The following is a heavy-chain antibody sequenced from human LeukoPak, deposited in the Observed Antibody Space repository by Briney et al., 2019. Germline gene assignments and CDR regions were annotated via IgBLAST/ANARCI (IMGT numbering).Heavy chain of an antibody. J-gene: IGHJ6*02. CDR1: GYTLTGYY. CDR3: ARDITIFGVVTILGYYYYGMDV. Sequence: ASVKVSCKASGYTLTGYYMHWVRQAPGQGLEWMGWINPNSGGTNYAQKFQGRVTMTRDTSISTAYMELSRLRSDDTAVHYCARDITIFGVVTILGYYYYGMDVWGQGTTVTVSS. CDR2: INPNSGGT. V-gene: IGHV1-2*02. D-gene: IGHD3-3*01.